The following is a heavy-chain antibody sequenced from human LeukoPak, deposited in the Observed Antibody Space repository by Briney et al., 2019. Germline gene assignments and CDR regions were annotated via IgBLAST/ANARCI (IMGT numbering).Heavy chain of an antibody. Sequence: ASVKVSCKASGFTFTDYYMHWVRQAPGQGLEWMGWINPNSGATNYAQKFQGRVTMTRDTSISTVYMELSRLRSDDTAIFYCARGRYVGELVGYFDYWGQGTLVTVSS. CDR1: GFTFTDYY. D-gene: IGHD1-26*01. CDR2: INPNSGAT. CDR3: ARGRYVGELVGYFDY. V-gene: IGHV1-2*02. J-gene: IGHJ4*02.